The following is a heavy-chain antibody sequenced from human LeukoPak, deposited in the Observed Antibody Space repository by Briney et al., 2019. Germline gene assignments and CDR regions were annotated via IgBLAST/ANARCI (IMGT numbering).Heavy chain of an antibody. CDR2: IYYSGST. D-gene: IGHD2-2*01. J-gene: IGHJ6*03. CDR3: ARTTEGYCSSASCFGFSYSYYMDV. CDR1: GGSISSYY. Sequence: SETLSLTCTVSGGSISSYYWSCIRHPPGTALESIGYIYYSGSTNYNPSLKSRVTISVDTSKNQFSLKLSSVIAADTAVYYCARTTEGYCSSASCFGFSYSYYMDVWGKGTTVTISS. V-gene: IGHV4-59*01.